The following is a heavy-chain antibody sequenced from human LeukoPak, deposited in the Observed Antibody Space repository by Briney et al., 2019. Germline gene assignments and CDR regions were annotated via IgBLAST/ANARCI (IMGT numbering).Heavy chain of an antibody. V-gene: IGHV3-30*02. J-gene: IGHJ5*02. Sequence: PGGSLRLSCAASEFTFSSYSMNWVRQAPGKGLEWVAFIRYDGSNKYYADSVKGRFTISRDNSKNTLYLEMNNLRAEDTAVYYCAKAHRSSWYWFDPWGQGALVTVSS. CDR1: EFTFSSYS. CDR3: AKAHRSSWYWFDP. D-gene: IGHD6-13*01. CDR2: IRYDGSNK.